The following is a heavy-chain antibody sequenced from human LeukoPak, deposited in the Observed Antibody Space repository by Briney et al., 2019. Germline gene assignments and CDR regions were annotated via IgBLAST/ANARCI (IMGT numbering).Heavy chain of an antibody. CDR1: GFTFSSYA. Sequence: GGSLRLSCAASGFTFSSYAMSWVRQAPGKGLEWVSAISGGGGSTYYAGSVKGRFTISRDSSKNTLYLQMNSLRAEDTAVYYCAARPPVATLAPFDYWGQGTLVTVSS. J-gene: IGHJ4*02. D-gene: IGHD2-15*01. CDR3: AARPPVATLAPFDY. CDR2: ISGGGGST. V-gene: IGHV3-23*01.